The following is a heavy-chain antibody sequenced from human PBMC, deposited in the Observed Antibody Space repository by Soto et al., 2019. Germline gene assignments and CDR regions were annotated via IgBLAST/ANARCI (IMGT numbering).Heavy chain of an antibody. CDR2: INHLGSI. CDR1: GGSLSDYF. V-gene: IGHV4-34*01. D-gene: IGHD2-21*01. J-gene: IGHJ6*03. Sequence: QVQLQQWGAGLLKPSETLSLTCVVSGGSLSDYFWSWIRQPPGMALEWIGEINHLGSINYNPSLKSRVTMSVDTSKNQFSQTLNSVTAADTATYYCARGGISHWAYFYYMDVWDRGTTVTVSS. CDR3: ARGGISHWAYFYYMDV.